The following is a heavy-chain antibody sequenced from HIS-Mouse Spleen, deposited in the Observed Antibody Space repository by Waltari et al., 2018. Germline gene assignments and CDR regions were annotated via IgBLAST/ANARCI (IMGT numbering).Heavy chain of an antibody. CDR1: GCPLRLSSYY. V-gene: IGHV4-39*01. J-gene: IGHJ5*02. Sequence: QLQLQESGPGLVKPSETLSPTCTVSGCPLRLSSYYWGWIRQPPGKGLEWIGSIYYSGSTYYNPSFKSRVTISVDTSKNQFSLKLSSVTAADTAVYYCARKRTASGWFDPWGQGTLVTVSS. CDR3: ARKRTASGWFDP. D-gene: IGHD2-21*02. CDR2: IYYSGST.